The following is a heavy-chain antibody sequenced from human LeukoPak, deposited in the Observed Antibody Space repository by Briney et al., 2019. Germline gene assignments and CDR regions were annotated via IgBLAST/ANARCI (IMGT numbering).Heavy chain of an antibody. CDR3: SRAGEFDDVVVPDYYGMDV. D-gene: IGHD2-15*01. Sequence: PGGSLRLSCAASGFTFSDSTIHWVRQAAGKGLDWVGRIRGRGNNYATAYAASLRGRFTISRDDSKETTFLQMNSLKTEDTAIYYCSRAGEFDDVVVPDYYGMDVWGRGTTVTVS. CDR2: IRGRGNNYAT. CDR1: GFTFSDST. J-gene: IGHJ6*02. V-gene: IGHV3-73*01.